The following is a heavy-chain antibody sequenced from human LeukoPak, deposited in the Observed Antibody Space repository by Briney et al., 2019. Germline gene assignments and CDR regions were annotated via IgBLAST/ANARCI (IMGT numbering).Heavy chain of an antibody. CDR2: IYDSEST. Sequence: SQTLSLTCTVSGGSFSSDYYYWSWMLHAQGMGLVGIGYIYDSESTYNNPSLKRRVTISVDKSKNQSSLQLSCVTAADTAVYYCARIDCSSSSCDEGSRNCFDPWGQGTLVTVSS. CDR3: ARIDCSSSSCDEGSRNCFDP. V-gene: IGHV4-30-4*08. D-gene: IGHD2-2*01. CDR1: GGSFSSDYYY. J-gene: IGHJ5*02.